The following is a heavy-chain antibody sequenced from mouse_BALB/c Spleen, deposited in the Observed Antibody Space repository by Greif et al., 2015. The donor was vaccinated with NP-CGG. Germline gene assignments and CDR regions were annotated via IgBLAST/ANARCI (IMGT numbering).Heavy chain of an antibody. V-gene: IGHV1-7*01. CDR2: INPSTGYT. J-gene: IGHJ4*01. CDR3: ARYDYDAMDY. CDR1: GYTFTSYW. Sequence: VKLVESGAELAKPGASVKMSCKASGYTFTSYWMHWVKQRPGQGLEWIGYINPSTGYTEYNQKFKDKATLTAAKSSSTAYMQLSSLTSEDSAVYYCARYDYDAMDYLGQGTSVTVSS.